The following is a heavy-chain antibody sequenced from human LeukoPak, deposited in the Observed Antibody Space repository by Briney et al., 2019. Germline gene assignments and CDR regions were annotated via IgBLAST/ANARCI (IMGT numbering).Heavy chain of an antibody. CDR1: GGSISSYY. D-gene: IGHD1-26*01. CDR3: ARAGSYRGYFDY. Sequence: SETLSLTCTVSGGSISSYYWSWIRQPPGKGLEWIGYIYYTGSTNNTSLKSRVTISVDTSKNQFSLKLSSVTAADTAVYYCARAGSYRGYFDYWGQGTLVTVSS. J-gene: IGHJ4*02. CDR2: IYYTGST. V-gene: IGHV4-59*01.